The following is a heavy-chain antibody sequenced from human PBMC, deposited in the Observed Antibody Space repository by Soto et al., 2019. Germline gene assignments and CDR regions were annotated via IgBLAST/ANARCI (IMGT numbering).Heavy chain of an antibody. V-gene: IGHV3-23*01. Sequence: GVFQSLSCTASGFPISSYAMSWVRPATGKGLEWVSAISGSGGSTYYADSVKGRFTISRDNSKNTLYLQMNSLGAEDTAVYYCAKTYDYDSSGYYYFLFGGMDVWGQGTTVTVS. CDR3: AKTYDYDSSGYYYFLFGGMDV. D-gene: IGHD3-22*01. CDR1: GFPISSYA. J-gene: IGHJ6*02. CDR2: ISGSGGST.